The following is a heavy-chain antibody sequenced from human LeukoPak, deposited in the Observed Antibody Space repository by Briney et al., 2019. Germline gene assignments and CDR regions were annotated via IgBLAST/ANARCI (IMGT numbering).Heavy chain of an antibody. CDR1: GFTFNSYE. V-gene: IGHV3-48*03. D-gene: IGHD4-17*01. CDR2: ISSSGSAI. CDR3: ARDGDYGLLDY. J-gene: IGHJ4*02. Sequence: GGSLRLSCAASGFTFNSYEMNWVRQAPGRGLEWVSYISSSGSAIYYADSVKGRFTISRDNAKNSLYLQMNSLRAEDTAVYYCARDGDYGLLDYWGQGTLVTVSS.